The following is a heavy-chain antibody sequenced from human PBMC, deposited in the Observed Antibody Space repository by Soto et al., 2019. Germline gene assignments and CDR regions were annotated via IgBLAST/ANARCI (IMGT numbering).Heavy chain of an antibody. CDR3: ARGDNPRPNIDY. V-gene: IGHV4-34*01. CDR1: GGSFSGYY. Sequence: SETLSLTCAVYGGSFSGYYWSWIRQPPGKGLEWIGEINHSGSTNYNPSLKSRVTISVDTSKNQFSLKLSSVTAADTAVYYCARGDNPRPNIDYWGQGTLVTVSS. CDR2: INHSGST. D-gene: IGHD1-20*01. J-gene: IGHJ4*02.